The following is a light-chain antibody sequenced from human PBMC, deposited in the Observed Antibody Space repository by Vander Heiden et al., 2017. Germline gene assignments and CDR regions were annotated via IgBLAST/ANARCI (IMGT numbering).Light chain of an antibody. Sequence: EIVLTQSPATLSLSLGDRATLSCRASQSVSSYLAWYQQKPGQAPRLLIHDASNRATGIPARFSGSGSGTDFTLTISSQEPEDFAVYYSQQRSNWPLLTFGGGTKVEIK. J-gene: IGKJ4*01. CDR3: QQRSNWPLLT. CDR2: DAS. V-gene: IGKV3-11*01. CDR1: QSVSSY.